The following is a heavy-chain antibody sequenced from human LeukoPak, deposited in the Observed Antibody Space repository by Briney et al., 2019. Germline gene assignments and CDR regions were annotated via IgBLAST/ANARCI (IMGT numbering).Heavy chain of an antibody. J-gene: IGHJ4*02. V-gene: IGHV3-21*01. CDR3: ARFCVGATCFDY. CDR1: GFTFSSYS. CDR2: ISSSSSYI. D-gene: IGHD1-26*01. Sequence: PGGSLRLSCAASGFTFSSYSMNWVRQAPGKGLEWVSSISSSSSYIYYADSVKGRFTISRDNAKNPLYLQMNSLRAEDTAVYYCARFCVGATCFDYWGQGTLVTVS.